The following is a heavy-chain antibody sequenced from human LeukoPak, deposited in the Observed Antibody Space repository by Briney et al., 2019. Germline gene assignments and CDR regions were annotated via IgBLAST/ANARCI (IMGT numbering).Heavy chain of an antibody. J-gene: IGHJ4*02. V-gene: IGHV3-33*06. CDR1: GFPFRKYG. Sequence: PGGSLRLSCAASGFPFRKYGMHRVRQAPGQGPEWVALIWNDGSRIYYVDSVEGRFTISRDNSRNILFLQMNSLRVEDTALYYCAKDLLESRWLPYYFDYWGLGALVTVSS. CDR2: IWNDGSRI. D-gene: IGHD4-23*01. CDR3: AKDLLESRWLPYYFDY.